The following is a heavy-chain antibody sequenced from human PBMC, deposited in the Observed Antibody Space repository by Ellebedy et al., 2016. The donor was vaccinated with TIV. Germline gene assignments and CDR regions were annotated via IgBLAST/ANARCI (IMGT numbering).Heavy chain of an antibody. J-gene: IGHJ4*02. CDR3: ARDGGVGIVVVTAMFDY. CDR2: INPSGGIT. D-gene: IGHD2-21*02. V-gene: IGHV1-46*01. Sequence: ASVKVSCKASGYTFSSYGITWVRQAPGQGLEWMGIINPSGGITRHAQKFQGRVTMTRDTSTSTVYMELSSLRSEDTAVYYCARDGGVGIVVVTAMFDYWGQGTLVTVSS. CDR1: GYTFSSYG.